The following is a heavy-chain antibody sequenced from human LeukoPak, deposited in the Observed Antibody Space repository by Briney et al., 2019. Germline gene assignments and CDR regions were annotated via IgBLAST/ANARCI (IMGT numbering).Heavy chain of an antibody. J-gene: IGHJ4*02. D-gene: IGHD3-3*01. V-gene: IGHV1-18*01. CDR2: ISAYNGNT. CDR3: ARGSITIFGVVSGLFDY. Sequence: ASVKVSCKASGYTSTSYGISWVRQAPGQGLEWMGWISAYNGNTNYAQKLQGRVTMTTDTSTSTAYMELRSLRSDDTAVYYCARGSITIFGVVSGLFDYWGQGTLVTVSS. CDR1: GYTSTSYG.